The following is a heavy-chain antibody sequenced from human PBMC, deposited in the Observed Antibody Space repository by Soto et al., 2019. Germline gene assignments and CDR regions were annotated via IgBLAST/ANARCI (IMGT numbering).Heavy chain of an antibody. CDR2: IFSNDEK. V-gene: IGHV2-26*01. CDR1: GFSLSNARMG. J-gene: IGHJ6*03. Sequence: SGPTLVNPTETLTLTCTVSGFSLSNARMGVSWIRQPPGKALEWLAHIFSNDEKSYSTSLKSRLTISKDTSKSQVVLTMTNMDPVDTATYYCARSIDIVVVVAARNYYYMDGWGKGITVSVSS. D-gene: IGHD2-15*01. CDR3: ARSIDIVVVVAARNYYYMDG.